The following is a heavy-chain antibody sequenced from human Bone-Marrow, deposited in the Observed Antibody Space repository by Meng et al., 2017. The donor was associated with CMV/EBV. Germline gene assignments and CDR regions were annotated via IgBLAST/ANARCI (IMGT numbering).Heavy chain of an antibody. CDR2: TYYRSKWYH. V-gene: IGHV6-1*01. CDR1: GDSVSSNSAA. Sequence: SGDSVSSNSAAWNWIRQSPSRGLEWLGRTYYRSKWYHDYAVSVKSRITINPDTSKNQFSLQLNSVTPEDTAVYYCARDRDSLGYFDYWGQGTLVTAPQ. D-gene: IGHD7-27*01. J-gene: IGHJ4*02. CDR3: ARDRDSLGYFDY.